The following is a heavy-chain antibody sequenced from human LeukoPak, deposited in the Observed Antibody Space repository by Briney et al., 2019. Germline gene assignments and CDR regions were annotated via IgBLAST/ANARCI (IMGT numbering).Heavy chain of an antibody. D-gene: IGHD3-3*01. CDR3: TTEVFWYSEDY. CDR2: IKSKTDGGTT. V-gene: IGHV3-15*01. J-gene: IGHJ4*02. Sequence: GGSLRLSCAASGFTFINAWMSWVRQAPGKGLEWVGRIKSKTDGGTTDYAAPVKGRFTISRDDSKNTLYLQMNSLKTEDTAVYYCTTEVFWYSEDYWGQGTLVTVSS. CDR1: GFTFINAW.